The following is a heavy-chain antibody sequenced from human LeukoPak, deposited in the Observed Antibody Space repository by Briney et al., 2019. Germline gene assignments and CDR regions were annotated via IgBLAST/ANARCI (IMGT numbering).Heavy chain of an antibody. CDR2: IYYSGST. CDR1: GGSISSGGYY. D-gene: IGHD1-26*01. Sequence: PSETLSLTCTVSGGSISSGGYYCSWIRQHPGKGLEWIGYIYYSGSTYYNPSLKSRVTISVDTSKNQFSLKLSSVTAADTAVYYCARDNGGSYYYWGQGTLVTVSS. CDR3: ARDNGGSYYY. V-gene: IGHV4-31*03. J-gene: IGHJ4*02.